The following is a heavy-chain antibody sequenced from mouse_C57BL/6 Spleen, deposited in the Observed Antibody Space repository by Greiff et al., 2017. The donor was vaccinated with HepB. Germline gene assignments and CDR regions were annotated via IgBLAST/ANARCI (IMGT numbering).Heavy chain of an antibody. D-gene: IGHD2-14*01. V-gene: IGHV1-81*01. CDR2: IYPRSGNT. Sequence: SGAELARPGASVKLSCKASGYTFTSYGISWVKQRTGQGLEWIGEIYPRSGNTYYNEKFKGKATLTADKSSSTAYMELRSLTSEDSAVYFCARRGSEYDEFAYWGQGTLVTVSA. CDR1: GYTFTSYG. J-gene: IGHJ3*01. CDR3: ARRGSEYDEFAY.